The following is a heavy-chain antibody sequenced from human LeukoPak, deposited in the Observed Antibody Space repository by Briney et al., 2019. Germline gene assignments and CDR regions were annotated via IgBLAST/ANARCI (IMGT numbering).Heavy chain of an antibody. CDR2: FSGSGGST. J-gene: IGHJ4*02. CDR3: ARWAYYYDSSGYAEPTY. D-gene: IGHD3-22*01. V-gene: IGHV3-23*01. Sequence: GGSLRLSCAASGFTFSTYAMSWVRQAPGKGLEWVSGFSGSGGSTHYADSVKGRFTISRDNSENTLYLQMNSLRAEDTAVYYCARWAYYYDSSGYAEPTYWGQGTLVTVSS. CDR1: GFTFSTYA.